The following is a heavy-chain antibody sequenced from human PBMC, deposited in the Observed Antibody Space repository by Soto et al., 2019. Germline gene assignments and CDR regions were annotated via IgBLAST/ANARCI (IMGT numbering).Heavy chain of an antibody. CDR3: ARGLGRGVNYYYYMDV. V-gene: IGHV4-34*01. D-gene: IGHD3-3*01. CDR2: INHSGST. Sequence: QVQLQQWGAGLLKPSETLSLTCAVYGGSFSGYYWSWIRQPPGKGLEWIGEINHSGSTNYNPSLKGRVTISVDASKNQFSLKLSSVTAADTAVYYCARGLGRGVNYYYYMDVWGKGTTVTVSS. CDR1: GGSFSGYY. J-gene: IGHJ6*03.